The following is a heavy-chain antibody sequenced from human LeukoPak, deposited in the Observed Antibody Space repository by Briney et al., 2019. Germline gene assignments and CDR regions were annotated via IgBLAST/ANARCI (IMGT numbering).Heavy chain of an antibody. CDR3: ARGAGAGYNLQPFDY. V-gene: IGHV4-59*08. CDR2: IYYSGST. CDR1: GGSISSYY. J-gene: IGHJ4*02. Sequence: SETLSLTCTVSGGSISSYYWSWIRQPPGKGLEWIGYIYYSGSTKYNPSLKSRVSISVDTSKNQFSLKLSSETAADTAVYYCARGAGAGYNLQPFDYWGQGTLVTVFS. D-gene: IGHD5-24*01.